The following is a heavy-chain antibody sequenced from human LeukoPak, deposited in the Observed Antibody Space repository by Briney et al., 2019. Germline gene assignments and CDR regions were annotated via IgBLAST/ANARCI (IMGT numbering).Heavy chain of an antibody. Sequence: GGSLRLSCAASGFTFSSYAMHWVRQAPGKGLEWVAVISYDGSNKYYADSVKGRFTISRDNSKNTLYLQMNSLRAEDTAVYYCASGRLGYCTNGVCYDAFDIWGQGTMVTVSS. CDR2: ISYDGSNK. D-gene: IGHD2-8*01. J-gene: IGHJ3*02. V-gene: IGHV3-30*14. CDR3: ASGRLGYCTNGVCYDAFDI. CDR1: GFTFSSYA.